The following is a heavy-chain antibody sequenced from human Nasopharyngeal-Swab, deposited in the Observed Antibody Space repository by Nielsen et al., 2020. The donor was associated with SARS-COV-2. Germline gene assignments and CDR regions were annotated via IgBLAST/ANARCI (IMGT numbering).Heavy chain of an antibody. V-gene: IGHV3-74*01. CDR1: GFIFSSYW. J-gene: IGHJ6*02. CDR2: IKSDGSST. D-gene: IGHD6-13*01. Sequence: GGSLCLSCAASGFIFSSYWLHWVRHAPGKGLVWVSRIKSDGSSTSYADSVKGRFTISRDNAKNTLFLQMNSLRAEDTAVYCCARESIAAAGPGMDVWGQGTTVTVSS. CDR3: ARESIAAAGPGMDV.